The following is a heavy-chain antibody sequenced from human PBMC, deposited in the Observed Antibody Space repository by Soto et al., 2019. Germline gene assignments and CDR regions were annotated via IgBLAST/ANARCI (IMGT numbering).Heavy chain of an antibody. CDR1: GYTFPGYY. J-gene: IGHJ4*02. D-gene: IGHD6-19*01. CDR3: ARDKGLGIAVARTVDY. V-gene: IGHV1-18*04. Sequence: ASVKVSCKASGYTFPGYYMHWVRQAPGQGLEWMGWINANNGSTNYAQKLQGRVTMTTDTSTSTAYMELRSLRSDDTAVYYCARDKGLGIAVARTVDYWGQGTLVPVSS. CDR2: INANNGST.